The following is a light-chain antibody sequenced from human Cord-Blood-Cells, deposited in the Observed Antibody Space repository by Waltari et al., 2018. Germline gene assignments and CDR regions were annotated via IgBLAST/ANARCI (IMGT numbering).Light chain of an antibody. V-gene: IGLV2-14*01. Sequence: QSALTQPASVSGSPGQSITISCTGTSSDVGGYHHVSWYQQHPGKAPKLIFYDVSKRPSGVSNRFSGSKSGNTASLTISGLQAEDEADYYCSSYTSSSLWVFGGGTKLTVL. CDR1: SSDVGGYHH. J-gene: IGLJ3*02. CDR3: SSYTSSSLWV. CDR2: DVS.